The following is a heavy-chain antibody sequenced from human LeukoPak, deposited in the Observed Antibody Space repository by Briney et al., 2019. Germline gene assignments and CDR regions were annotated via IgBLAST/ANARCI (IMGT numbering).Heavy chain of an antibody. CDR2: IKAGNGDT. D-gene: IGHD2-21*01. CDR3: ARDDCGDTCYPGGY. J-gene: IGHJ4*02. V-gene: IGHV1-3*01. Sequence: ASVKVSRKASGYIFTKYVVHWVRQAPGQRPEWMGWIKAGNGDTKYSQNFQDRLTITRDTSASTVYMELSSLTSEDTALYYCARDDCGDTCYPGGYWGQGTLVTVS. CDR1: GYIFTKYV.